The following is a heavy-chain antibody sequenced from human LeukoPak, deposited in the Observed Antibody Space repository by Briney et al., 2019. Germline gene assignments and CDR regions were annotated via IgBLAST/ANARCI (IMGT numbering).Heavy chain of an antibody. Sequence: PSETLSLTCTVSGGSISSGSYYWSWIRQPAGKGLEWIGRIYTSGSTNYNPSLKSRVTISVDTSKNQFSLKLSSVTAADTAVYYCARSIAVAVGSWFDPWGQGTLVTVSS. CDR1: GGSISSGSYY. CDR2: IYTSGST. CDR3: ARSIAVAVGSWFDP. D-gene: IGHD6-19*01. V-gene: IGHV4-61*02. J-gene: IGHJ5*02.